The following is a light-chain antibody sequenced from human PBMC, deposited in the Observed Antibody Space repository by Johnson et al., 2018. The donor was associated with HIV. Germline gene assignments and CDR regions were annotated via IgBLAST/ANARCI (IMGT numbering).Light chain of an antibody. V-gene: IGLV1-51*01. J-gene: IGLJ1*01. CDR1: SSNIGNNY. CDR3: GTWDTSLSAGV. CDR2: DNN. Sequence: QAVLTQPPSMSAAPGEKVTISCSGSSSNIGNNYVSWYQQVPGAAPKLLIYDNNKRPSGIPDRFSGSKSGTSATLGITGLQTGDEADYYCGTWDTSLSAGVFGPVTKVSVL.